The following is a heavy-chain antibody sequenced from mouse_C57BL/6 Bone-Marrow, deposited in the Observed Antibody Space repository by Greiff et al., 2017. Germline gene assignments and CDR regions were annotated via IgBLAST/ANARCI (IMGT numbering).Heavy chain of an antibody. V-gene: IGHV5-9*01. D-gene: IGHD1-1*01. Sequence: EVQGVESGGGLVKPGGSLKLSCAASGFTFSSYTMSWVRQTPEKRLEWVATISGGGGNTYYPDSVKGRFTISRDNAKNTLYLQMSSLRSEDTALYYCARDYYGSAYYFVYWGQGTTLTVSS. CDR3: ARDYYGSAYYFVY. CDR1: GFTFSSYT. CDR2: ISGGGGNT. J-gene: IGHJ2*01.